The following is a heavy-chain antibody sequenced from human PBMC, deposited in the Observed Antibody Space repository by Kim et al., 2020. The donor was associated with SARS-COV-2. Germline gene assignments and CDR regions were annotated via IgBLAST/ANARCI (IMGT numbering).Heavy chain of an antibody. CDR3: ARDLGCGGDCPRWFDP. CDR1: GYSISSGYY. V-gene: IGHV4-38-2*02. D-gene: IGHD2-21*02. Sequence: SETLSLTCTVSGYSISSGYYWGWIRQPPGKGLEWIGSIYHSGSTYYNPSLKSRVTISVDTSKNQFSLKLSSVTAADTAVYYCARDLGCGGDCPRWFDPWGQGTLVTVSS. CDR2: IYHSGST. J-gene: IGHJ5*02.